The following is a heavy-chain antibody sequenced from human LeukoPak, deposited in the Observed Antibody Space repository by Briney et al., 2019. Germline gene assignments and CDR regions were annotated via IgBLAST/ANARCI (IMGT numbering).Heavy chain of an antibody. Sequence: GTLSLTCTVSGGSISNYYWSWLRQPPGKGLEWSGHIYSSGSTNYNPSLRSRLTISVDTSTSQLSLKLTSVTAADTAVYYCARHKPTGSYPLELWGQGTLVTVSS. V-gene: IGHV4-59*08. J-gene: IGHJ4*02. CDR3: ARHKPTGSYPLEL. CDR1: GGSISNYY. D-gene: IGHD3-10*01. CDR2: IYSSGST.